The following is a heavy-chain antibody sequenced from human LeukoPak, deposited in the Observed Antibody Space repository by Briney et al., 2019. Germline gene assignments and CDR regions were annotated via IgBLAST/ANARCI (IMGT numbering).Heavy chain of an antibody. CDR3: ARAHPDYYDSSGNPVVDY. J-gene: IGHJ4*02. CDR2: IYYSGST. V-gene: IGHV4-59*01. D-gene: IGHD3-22*01. CDR1: GGSISSYY. Sequence: PSETLSLTCTVSGGSISSYYWSWIRQPPGKGLEWIGYIYYSGSTNYNPSLKSRVTISVDTSKNQFSLKLSSVTAADTAVYYCARAHPDYYDSSGNPVVDYWGQGTLVTVSS.